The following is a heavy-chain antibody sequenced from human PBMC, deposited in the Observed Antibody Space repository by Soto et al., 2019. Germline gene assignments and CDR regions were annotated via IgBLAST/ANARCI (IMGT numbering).Heavy chain of an antibody. CDR1: GFTFSSYG. CDR3: ARESGHFDS. D-gene: IGHD3-3*01. CDR2: IWFDGGKK. J-gene: IGHJ4*02. Sequence: QVQLVESGGGVVQPGRSLRLSCAASGFTFSSYGMHWVRQAPGKGLEWVSVIWFDGGKKDYADSVKGRFTISRDNSKNTLYLQMNTLRAEDTAVYYCARESGHFDSWGQGTLVTVSS. V-gene: IGHV3-33*01.